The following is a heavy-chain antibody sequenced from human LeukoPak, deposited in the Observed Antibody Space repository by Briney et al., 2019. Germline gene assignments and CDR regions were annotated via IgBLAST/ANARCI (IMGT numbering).Heavy chain of an antibody. J-gene: IGHJ6*03. CDR1: GGSFSGYY. V-gene: IGHV4-34*01. CDR3: ARRPPRQQLVSYYYYYMDV. D-gene: IGHD6-13*01. Sequence: PSETLSLTCAVYGGSFSGYYWSWIRQPPGKGLEWIGEINHSGSTNYNPSLKSRVTISVDTSKNQFSLKLSSVTAADTAVYYCARRPPRQQLVSYYYYYMDVWGKGTTVTISS. CDR2: INHSGST.